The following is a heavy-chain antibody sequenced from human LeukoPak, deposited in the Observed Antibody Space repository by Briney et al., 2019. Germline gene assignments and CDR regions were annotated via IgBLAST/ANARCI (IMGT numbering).Heavy chain of an antibody. CDR1: GGSISSYY. J-gene: IGHJ4*02. Sequence: SETLSLTCTVSGGSISSYYWSWIRQPPGKGLEWIGYIYYSGSTNYNPSLKSRVTISVDTSKNQFSLKLSSVTAADTAVYYCARGRYYDSSGYYYESRFDYWGQGTLVTVSS. CDR2: IYYSGST. CDR3: ARGRYYDSSGYYYESRFDY. D-gene: IGHD3-22*01. V-gene: IGHV4-59*01.